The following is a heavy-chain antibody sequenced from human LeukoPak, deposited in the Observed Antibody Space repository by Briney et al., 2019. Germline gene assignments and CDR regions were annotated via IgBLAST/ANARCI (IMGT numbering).Heavy chain of an antibody. Sequence: PSETLSLTCSVYGGSFSGYYWSWSRQPPGKGLEWIGAINHSGSTNYNPSLKSRVTISVDTSKNQFSLKLSSVTAADTAVYYCARGHHNCTNGVCYPGAFDIWGQGTMVTVSS. CDR3: ARGHHNCTNGVCYPGAFDI. CDR2: INHSGST. V-gene: IGHV4-34*01. J-gene: IGHJ3*02. CDR1: GGSFSGYY. D-gene: IGHD2-8*01.